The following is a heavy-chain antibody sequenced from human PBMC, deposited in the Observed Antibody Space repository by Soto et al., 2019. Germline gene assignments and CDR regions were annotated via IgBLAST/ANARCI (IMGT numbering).Heavy chain of an antibody. Sequence: QVQLVESGGGVVQPGRSLRLSCAASGFTFSSYGMHWVRQAPGKGLEWVAVIWYDGSNKYYADSVKGRFTISRDNSKNTLYLQMNSLRAEDTAVYYCARDGGYCISTSCPFDYWGQGTLVTVS. CDR2: IWYDGSNK. D-gene: IGHD2-2*01. J-gene: IGHJ4*02. CDR1: GFTFSSYG. CDR3: ARDGGYCISTSCPFDY. V-gene: IGHV3-33*01.